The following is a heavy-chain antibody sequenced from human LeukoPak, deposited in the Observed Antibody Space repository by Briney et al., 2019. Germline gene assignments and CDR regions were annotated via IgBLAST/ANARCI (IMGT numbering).Heavy chain of an antibody. J-gene: IGHJ4*02. CDR3: ARRGGGYVRY. D-gene: IGHD2-15*01. V-gene: IGHV4-39*07. Sequence: PSETLSLTCTVSGGSTSSRNYYWGWIRLPPGKGLEWIGSIHYSGSTYFNPSLKSRVTISVDTSKNQFSLKLSSVTAADTAVYYCARRGGGYVRYWGQGTLVTVSS. CDR1: GGSTSSRNYY. CDR2: IHYSGST.